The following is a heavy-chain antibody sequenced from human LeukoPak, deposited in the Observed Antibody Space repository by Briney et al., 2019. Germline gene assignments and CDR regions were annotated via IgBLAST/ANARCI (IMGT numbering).Heavy chain of an antibody. CDR2: ISGSGGRT. CDR1: GFTFSSYA. D-gene: IGHD2-2*01. J-gene: IGHJ3*02. V-gene: IGHV3-23*01. Sequence: PGGSLRLSCAASGFTFSSYAMSWVGQAPGKGLEWVSAISGSGGRTYYADSVKGRFTISRDNSKNTLYLQMNSLRAEDTAVYYCAEDIVVVPAAIRPGAFDIWGQGTMVTVSS. CDR3: AEDIVVVPAAIRPGAFDI.